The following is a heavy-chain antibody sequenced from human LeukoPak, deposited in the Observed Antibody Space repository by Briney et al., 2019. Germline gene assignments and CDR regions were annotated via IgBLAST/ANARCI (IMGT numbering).Heavy chain of an antibody. CDR3: ATRSDRHPGFYYYYMDV. V-gene: IGHV1-24*01. CDR2: FDPEDGET. CDR1: GYTLTELS. J-gene: IGHJ6*03. Sequence: ASVKVSCKVSGYTLTELSMHWVRQAPGKGLEWMGGFDPEDGETIYAQKFQGRVTMTEDTSTDTAYMELSSLRSEDTAVYYCATRSDRHPGFYYYYMDVWGKGTTVTVSS.